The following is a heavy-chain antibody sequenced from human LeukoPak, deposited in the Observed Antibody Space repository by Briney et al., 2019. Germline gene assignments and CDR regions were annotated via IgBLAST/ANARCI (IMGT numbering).Heavy chain of an antibody. CDR3: ARGYDQFDY. V-gene: IGHV3-33*01. J-gene: IGHJ4*02. CDR2: IWYDGSNK. Sequence: GRSLRLSCAASGFTFSSYGVHWVRQAPGKGLEWVAVIWYDGSNKYYADSVKGRFTISSDNSKNTLYLQMNSLRAEDTAVYYCARGYDQFDYWGQGTLVTVSS. CDR1: GFTFSSYG. D-gene: IGHD5-12*01.